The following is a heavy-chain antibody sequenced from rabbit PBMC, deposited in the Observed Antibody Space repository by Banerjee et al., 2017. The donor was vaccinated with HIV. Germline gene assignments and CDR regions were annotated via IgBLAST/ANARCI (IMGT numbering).Heavy chain of an antibody. CDR3: ARYAGDSYYNL. Sequence: QQQLVESGGGLVKPGASLTLTCTASGFSFSSYYCLCWVRQAPGKGPEWIGTIDAASTTYYASWAKGRFTISKTSSTTVTLQMTSLTAADTATYFCARYAGDSYYNLWGQGTLVTVS. CDR2: IDAASTT. V-gene: IGHV1S45*01. CDR1: GFSFSSYYC. J-gene: IGHJ4*01. D-gene: IGHD8-1*01.